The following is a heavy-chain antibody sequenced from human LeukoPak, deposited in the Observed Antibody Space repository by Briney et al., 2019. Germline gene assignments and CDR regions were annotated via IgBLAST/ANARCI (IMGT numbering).Heavy chain of an antibody. CDR2: IYYSGST. J-gene: IGHJ5*02. Sequence: SETLSLTCSVSGGSISSSSYYWGWIRQPPGKGLEWIGSIYYSGSTYYNPSLKSRVTMSVDTSNNQFSLKLSSVTAADTAVYYCATGNNWFDPWGQGTLVTVSS. V-gene: IGHV4-39*07. CDR1: GGSISSSSYY. CDR3: ATGNNWFDP.